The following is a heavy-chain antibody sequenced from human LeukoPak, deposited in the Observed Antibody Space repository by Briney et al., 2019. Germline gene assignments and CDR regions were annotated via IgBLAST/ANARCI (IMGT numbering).Heavy chain of an antibody. CDR3: ARDYCSGGSCYSIPGY. D-gene: IGHD2-15*01. CDR1: GVTFSTYA. CDR2: ISYDGSNK. Sequence: PGGSLRLSCAASGVTFSTYAMHWVRQAPGKGLEWVAVISYDGSNKYYADSVKGRFTISRDNSKNALYLQMNSLRAEDTAVYYCARDYCSGGSCYSIPGYWGQGTLVTVSS. J-gene: IGHJ4*02. V-gene: IGHV3-30-3*01.